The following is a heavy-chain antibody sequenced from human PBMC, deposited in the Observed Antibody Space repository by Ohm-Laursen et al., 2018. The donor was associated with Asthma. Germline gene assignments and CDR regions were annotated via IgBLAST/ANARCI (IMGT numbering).Heavy chain of an antibody. Sequence: TLSLTCTVSGGSISSGGYYWSWIRQHPGKGLEWIGYIYYSGSTYYNPSLKSRVTISVDTSKNQFSLKLSSVTAADTAVYYCASGALGYCSGGSCYPPVMVDCWGQGTLVTVSS. J-gene: IGHJ4*02. CDR2: IYYSGST. CDR1: GGSISSGGYY. CDR3: ASGALGYCSGGSCYPPVMVDC. D-gene: IGHD2-15*01. V-gene: IGHV4-31*03.